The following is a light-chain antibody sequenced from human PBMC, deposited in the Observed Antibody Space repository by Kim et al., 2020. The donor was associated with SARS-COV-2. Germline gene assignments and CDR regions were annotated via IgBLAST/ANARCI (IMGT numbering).Light chain of an antibody. J-gene: IGLJ1*01. CDR1: KWGDKY. CDR3: QAWDSSTEV. V-gene: IGLV3-1*01. CDR2: QDS. Sequence: SVSPGQTASITWSGYKWGDKYACWYQQKPGQSPVLVIYQDSKRPSGIPERFSGSNSGNTATLTISGTQAMDEADYYCQAWDSSTEVFGTGTKVTVL.